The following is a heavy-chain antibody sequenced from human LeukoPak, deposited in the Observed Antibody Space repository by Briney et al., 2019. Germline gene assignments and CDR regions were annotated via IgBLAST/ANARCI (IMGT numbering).Heavy chain of an antibody. CDR3: ATLAAAGDFQH. Sequence: SETLSLTCAVSGGSISSGGYSWSWIRQPPGKGLEWIGYIYHSGSTYYNPSLKSRVTISVDRSKNQFSLKLSSVTAADTAVYYCATLAAAGDFQHWGQGTLVTVSS. V-gene: IGHV4-30-2*01. D-gene: IGHD6-13*01. J-gene: IGHJ1*01. CDR1: GGSISSGGYS. CDR2: IYHSGST.